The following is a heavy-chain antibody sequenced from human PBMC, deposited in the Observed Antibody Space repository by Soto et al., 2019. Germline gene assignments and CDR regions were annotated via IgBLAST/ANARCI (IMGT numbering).Heavy chain of an antibody. CDR2: ISAYNGNT. J-gene: IGHJ4*02. D-gene: IGHD6-25*01. CDR1: GYTFTNYV. V-gene: IGHV1-18*01. Sequence: QVQLVQSGPEVKKPGASVMVSCKTSGYTFTNYVVSWVRQAPGQGLEWMGWISAYNGNTNYAQKFQGRVIMTTDTSTTTAYMELRSLRTDDTAVYYCARHDVSFSSVCPFEHWGQGTLVTVSS. CDR3: ARHDVSFSSVCPFEH.